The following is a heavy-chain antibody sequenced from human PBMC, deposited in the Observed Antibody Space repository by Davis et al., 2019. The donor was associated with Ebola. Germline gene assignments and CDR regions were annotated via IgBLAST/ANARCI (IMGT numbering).Heavy chain of an antibody. CDR1: GFTFSSYG. V-gene: IGHV3-30*18. CDR2: ISYDGSNK. CDR3: AKSDRLDV. J-gene: IGHJ6*04. D-gene: IGHD1-14*01. Sequence: GESLKISCAASGFTFSSYGMHLLRQAPGKGLEWVAVISYDGSNKYYADSVKGRFTISRDNSKNTLYLQMNSLRAEDTAVYYCAKSDRLDVWGKGTTVTVSS.